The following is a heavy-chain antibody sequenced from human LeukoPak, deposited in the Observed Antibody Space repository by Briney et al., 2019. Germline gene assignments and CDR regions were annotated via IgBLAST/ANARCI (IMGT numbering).Heavy chain of an antibody. D-gene: IGHD4-17*01. J-gene: IGHJ6*03. Sequence: PGGSLRLSCAASGFTFSRYWMSWVRQAPGKGLEWVANIKQDGSEKYYVDSVKGRFTISRDNAKNSLYLQMNSLRAEDTAVYYCARDPYNGYYGDDYYYYMDVWGKGTTVTISS. CDR3: ARDPYNGYYGDDYYYYMDV. V-gene: IGHV3-7*01. CDR2: IKQDGSEK. CDR1: GFTFSRYW.